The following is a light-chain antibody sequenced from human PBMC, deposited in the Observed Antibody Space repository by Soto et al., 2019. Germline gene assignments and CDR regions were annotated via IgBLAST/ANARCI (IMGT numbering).Light chain of an antibody. Sequence: EIVLTQSPDTLSLSPGETASLSCWASRSVISNFLAWYQQRRGQPPRLLIYDSSKRATGIPARFTGSGSGTAFTLTIPRVEPGDSAVYYCQQTFHSPRTFGQGTSLEIK. V-gene: IGKV3-20*01. CDR2: DSS. CDR1: RSVISNF. CDR3: QQTFHSPRT. J-gene: IGKJ2*01.